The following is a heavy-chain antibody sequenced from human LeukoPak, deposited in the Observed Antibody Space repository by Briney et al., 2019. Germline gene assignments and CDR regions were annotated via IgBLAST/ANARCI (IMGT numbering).Heavy chain of an antibody. CDR3: VKGLDYSSSQMDS. D-gene: IGHD6-6*01. CDR1: GLTFRTTW. CDR2: INTNGANT. J-gene: IGHJ4*02. Sequence: GGSLRLSCATSGLTFRTTWMHWVRQAPGKGLEYVSSINTNGANTYYADSVKGRFTISRDNPRNTVYVQMNSLTPEDTAVYYCVKGLDYSSSQMDSWGQGTLVTVSS. V-gene: IGHV3-64*05.